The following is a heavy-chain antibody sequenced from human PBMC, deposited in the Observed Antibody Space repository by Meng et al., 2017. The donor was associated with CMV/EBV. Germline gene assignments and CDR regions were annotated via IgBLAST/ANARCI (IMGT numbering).Heavy chain of an antibody. Sequence: SCAASGFTFSSYDMNWVRQAPGKGLEWVSFIGASGSSTFYADSVKGRFTISRDNSKNTLYLQMNSLRAEDTAVYYCAKNGLGGWTNWFDPWGQGTLVTVSS. CDR3: AKNGLGGWTNWFDP. V-gene: IGHV3-23*01. CDR2: IGASGSST. CDR1: GFTFSSYD. J-gene: IGHJ5*02. D-gene: IGHD6-19*01.